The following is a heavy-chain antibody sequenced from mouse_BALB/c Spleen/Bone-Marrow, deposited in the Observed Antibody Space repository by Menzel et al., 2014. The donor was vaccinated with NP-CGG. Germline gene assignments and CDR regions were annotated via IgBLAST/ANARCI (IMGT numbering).Heavy chain of an antibody. J-gene: IGHJ1*01. CDR2: TNPYNGDT. D-gene: IGHD1-1*01. CDR1: GYSFTGYF. Sequence: EVQLQQSGPELVKPGASVKIFCKASGYSFTGYFVNWVMQSHGKSLEWIGRTNPYNGDTFYNQKFKGKATLTVDKSSSTAHMELRSLASEDSAVYYCARVTTDWYFDVWGAGTTVTVSS. V-gene: IGHV1-20*02. CDR3: ARVTTDWYFDV.